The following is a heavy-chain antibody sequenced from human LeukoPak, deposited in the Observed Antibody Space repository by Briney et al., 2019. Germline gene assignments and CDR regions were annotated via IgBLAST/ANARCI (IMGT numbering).Heavy chain of an antibody. CDR3: AKGWPMITFGGVIDY. Sequence: PGGSLRLSCAASGFTFSSYAMHWVRQAPGKGLEWVAVISYDGSNKYYADSVKGRFTISRDNSKNTLYLQMNSLRAEDTAVYYCAKGWPMITFGGVIDYWGQGTLVTVSS. V-gene: IGHV3-30-3*01. CDR2: ISYDGSNK. CDR1: GFTFSSYA. D-gene: IGHD3-16*02. J-gene: IGHJ4*02.